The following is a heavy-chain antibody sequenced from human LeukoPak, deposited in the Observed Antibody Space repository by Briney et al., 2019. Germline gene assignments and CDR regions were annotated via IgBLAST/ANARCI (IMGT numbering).Heavy chain of an antibody. V-gene: IGHV3-7*01. D-gene: IGHD3-3*01. CDR1: GFTFSSYW. J-gene: IGHJ4*02. CDR2: IKQDGSEK. Sequence: GGSLRLSCAASGFTFSSYWMSWVRQAPGKGLEWVANIKQDGSEKYYVDSVKGRFTISRDNAKNSLYLQMNSLRAEDTAVYYCARLANAEDDFWSGYPDYWGQGTLVTVSS. CDR3: ARLANAEDDFWSGYPDY.